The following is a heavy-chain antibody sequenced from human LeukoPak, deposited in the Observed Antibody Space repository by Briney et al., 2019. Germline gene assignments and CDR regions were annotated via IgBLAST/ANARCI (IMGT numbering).Heavy chain of an antibody. D-gene: IGHD5-12*01. CDR3: ARVPPATAHT. CDR1: GFTFNSYS. J-gene: IGHJ3*01. Sequence: GGSLRLSCAASGFTFNSYSMNWVRQTPEKGLEWVSSISHSSTYMYYTDSVKGRFTISRDNAKNSLYLQMNSLRAEDTAVYYCARVPPATAHTWGQGTMVTVSS. CDR2: ISHSSTYM. V-gene: IGHV3-21*01.